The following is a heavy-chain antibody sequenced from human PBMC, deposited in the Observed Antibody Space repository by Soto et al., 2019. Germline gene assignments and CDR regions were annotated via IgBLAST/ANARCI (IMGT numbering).Heavy chain of an antibody. V-gene: IGHV1-2*02. J-gene: IGHJ6*02. CDR3: ARKLELRGSYYYYYDMDV. CDR2: INPNSCGT. CDR1: GSTFTDYY. D-gene: IGHD1-7*01. Sequence: ASVKVSCKASGSTFTDYYMHWVRQAPGQGLEWMGWINPNSCGTNYAQKFQGRVTMTRDTSISTAYMELSRLRSDDTAVYYCARKLELRGSYYYYYDMDVWGQGTTVTVSS.